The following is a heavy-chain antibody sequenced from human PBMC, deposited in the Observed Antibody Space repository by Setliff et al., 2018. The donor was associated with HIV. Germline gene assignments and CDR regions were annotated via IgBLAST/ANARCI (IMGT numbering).Heavy chain of an antibody. CDR2: FMYTDIHYVNYLN. J-gene: IGHJ4*02. V-gene: IGHV4-30-4*01. D-gene: IGHD6-19*01. CDR1: GASFVGDNH. Sequence: SETLSLTCAVSGASFVGDNHWSWIRQTPERGREWIAYFMYTDIHYVNYLNYRNPSLARRLSISVDKSKNQFSLTLSSVTAADTAVYYCARVRSDWYNVRPYYFDLWGQGTPVTVSS. CDR3: ARVRSDWYNVRPYYFDL.